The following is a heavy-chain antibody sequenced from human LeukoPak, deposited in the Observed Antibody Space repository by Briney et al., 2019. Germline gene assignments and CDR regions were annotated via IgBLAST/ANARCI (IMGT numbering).Heavy chain of an antibody. CDR3: ATAPTEDGDGSSPGY. CDR1: GFTVSSNY. Sequence: PGGSLRLSCAASGFTVSSNYMSWVRQAPGKGLEWVSVIYSGGSTYYVDSVKGRFTISRDNSKNTLYLQMNSLRAEDTAVYYCATAPTEDGDGSSPGYWGQGTLVTVSS. D-gene: IGHD4-17*01. CDR2: IYSGGST. V-gene: IGHV3-53*01. J-gene: IGHJ4*02.